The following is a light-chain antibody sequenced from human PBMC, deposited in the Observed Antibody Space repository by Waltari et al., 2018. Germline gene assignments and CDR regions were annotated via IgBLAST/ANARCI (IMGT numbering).Light chain of an antibody. V-gene: IGLV2-14*03. J-gene: IGLJ2*01. CDR1: TSDVATYNY. CDR3: SSYTSSTTSVV. Sequence: QSALTQPASVSGSPGQSITIPCTGTTSDVATYNYVSLYQQRPGKAPKLIIYDVTNRPSGVSNRFSGSKSGNTASLTISGLQAEDEADYYCSSYTSSTTSVVFGGGTKVTVL. CDR2: DVT.